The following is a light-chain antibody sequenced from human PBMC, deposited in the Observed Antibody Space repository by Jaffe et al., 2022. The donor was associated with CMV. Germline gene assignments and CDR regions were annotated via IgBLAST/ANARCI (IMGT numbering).Light chain of an antibody. J-gene: IGLJ2*01. CDR1: SGDVGGYNS. CDR2: DVF. Sequence: QSALTQPRSVSGSPGQSVTLSCTETSGDVGGYNSVSWYQQHPGKAPKLMIYDVFKRPSGVPDHFSGSKSGDTASLTISGLQAEDEADYYCCSYAGSYVVFGGGTKLTVL. V-gene: IGLV2-11*01. CDR3: CSYAGSYVV.